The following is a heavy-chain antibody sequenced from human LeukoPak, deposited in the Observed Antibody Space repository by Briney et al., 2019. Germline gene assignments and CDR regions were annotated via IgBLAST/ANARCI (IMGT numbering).Heavy chain of an antibody. Sequence: PSETLSLTCTVSGGSISSGGYYWSWIRQPPGKGLEWIGYIYHSGSTNYNPSLKSRVTISVDKSKNQFSLKLSSVTAADTAVYYCARAALLGASDYWGQGTLVTVSS. CDR1: GGSISSGGYY. J-gene: IGHJ4*02. D-gene: IGHD1-26*01. CDR2: IYHSGST. CDR3: ARAALLGASDY. V-gene: IGHV4-30-2*01.